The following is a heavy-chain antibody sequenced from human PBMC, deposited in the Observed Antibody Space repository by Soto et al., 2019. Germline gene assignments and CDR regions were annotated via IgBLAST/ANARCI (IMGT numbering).Heavy chain of an antibody. CDR2: IYYSGGT. J-gene: IGHJ5*02. D-gene: IGHD5-12*01. Sequence: QVQLQESGPGLVKPSQTLSLTCTVSGGSISSGDYYWSWIRQPPGKRLEWIGYIYYSGGTYYNPSLKSRVTISVDTSKNQFALKLSAVTAADTAVYYCAREAIVATIWVPWFDPWGQGTLVTVSS. CDR3: AREAIVATIWVPWFDP. V-gene: IGHV4-30-4*01. CDR1: GGSISSGDYY.